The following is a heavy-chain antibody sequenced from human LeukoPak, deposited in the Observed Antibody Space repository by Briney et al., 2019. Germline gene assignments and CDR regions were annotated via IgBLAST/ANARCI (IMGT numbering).Heavy chain of an antibody. CDR1: GFTFSSYA. CDR3: AKDRPNYYGSNGHYYRRDGDY. CDR2: TSGDGGAT. Sequence: GGSLRLSCAASGFTFSSYAMSWFRQSTGKGLEWVSSTSGDGGATYYSNSVKGRFTISRDNSRNTLYLQMNSLRAEDTAVYYCAKDRPNYYGSNGHYYRRDGDYWGQGTLVTVSS. V-gene: IGHV3-23*01. J-gene: IGHJ4*02. D-gene: IGHD3-22*01.